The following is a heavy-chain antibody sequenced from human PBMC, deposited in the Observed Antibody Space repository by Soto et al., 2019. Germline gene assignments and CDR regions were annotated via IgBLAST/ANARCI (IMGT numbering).Heavy chain of an antibody. CDR1: GGTFSTYT. J-gene: IGHJ3*02. CDR2: VIPIPGIT. Sequence: VQLVQSGAEVKKPGSSVKVSCEASGGTFSTYTITWVRQAPGQGLEWMGRVIPIPGITNYAQKFQARVTITTDRSTSTAYMELSSLRSEDTAVYYCASFSVRYCSSTSCYLPFDIWGQGTMVTVSS. D-gene: IGHD2-2*01. V-gene: IGHV1-69*02. CDR3: ASFSVRYCSSTSCYLPFDI.